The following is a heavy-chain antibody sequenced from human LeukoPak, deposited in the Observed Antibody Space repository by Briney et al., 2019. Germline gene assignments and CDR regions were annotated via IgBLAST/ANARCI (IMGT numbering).Heavy chain of an antibody. J-gene: IGHJ4*02. V-gene: IGHV3-21*01. CDR3: ARGYYYGSGSYYIDY. Sequence: NSGGSLRLSCAASGFTFSSYSMNWVRQAPGKGLEWVSSISSSSSYIYYADSVKGRFTISRDNAKNSLYLQMNSLRAEDTAVYYCARGYYYGSGSYYIDYWGQGTLVTVSS. CDR1: GFTFSSYS. D-gene: IGHD3-10*01. CDR2: ISSSSSYI.